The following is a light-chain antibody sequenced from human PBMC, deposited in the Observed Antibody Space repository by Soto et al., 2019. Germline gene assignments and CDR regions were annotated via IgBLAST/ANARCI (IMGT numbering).Light chain of an antibody. J-gene: IGKJ2*01. V-gene: IGKV2-30*01. CDR3: MQGTHWPPYT. Sequence: DVVMTQSPLSRPVTLGQPASISCRSSQSLVYSDGNAYLNWFHQRPGQSPRRLIYKVSYRDSGVPDRFSGSGSGTDFTLKISRVEAEDVGVYYCMQGTHWPPYTFGQGTKLEIK. CDR2: KVS. CDR1: QSLVYSDGNAY.